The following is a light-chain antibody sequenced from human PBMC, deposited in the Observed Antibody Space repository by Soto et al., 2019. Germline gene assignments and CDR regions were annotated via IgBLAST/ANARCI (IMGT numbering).Light chain of an antibody. CDR1: SSDVGGYNY. J-gene: IGLJ1*01. V-gene: IGLV2-14*01. CDR2: DVS. CDR3: SSYTSSSTLV. Sequence: QSALTQPASLSGSPGQSITISCTGTSSDVGGYNYVSWYQQHPGKAPKLMIYDVSNRPSGVSNRFSGYKSGNTASLTISGLQAEDEADYYCSSYTSSSTLVFGTGTKLTVL.